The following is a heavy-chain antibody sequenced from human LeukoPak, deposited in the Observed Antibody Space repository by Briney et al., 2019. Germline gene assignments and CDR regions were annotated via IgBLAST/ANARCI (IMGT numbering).Heavy chain of an antibody. D-gene: IGHD3-16*01. CDR2: LKSAPDGGAA. V-gene: IGHV3-15*01. CDR3: TTLLRAGAQGDHFDH. CDR1: GFTFSSYA. J-gene: IGHJ4*02. Sequence: PGGSLRLSCAASGFTFSSYAMSWVRQAPGKGLEWIGHLKSAPDGGAATYAAPVQGRFTLSRDDSKNRLYLQMTSLRAEDTGVYYCTTLLRAGAQGDHFDHWGQGTLVTVSS.